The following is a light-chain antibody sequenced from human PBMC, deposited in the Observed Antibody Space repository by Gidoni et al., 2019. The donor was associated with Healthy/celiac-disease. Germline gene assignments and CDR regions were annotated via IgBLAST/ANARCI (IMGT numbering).Light chain of an antibody. CDR1: HGVSSN. Sequence: EIVMTQSPATLSVSPGERATLSCRASHGVSSNLAWYQQKPGQAPRLLIYGASTRATGIPARFSGSGSGTEFTLTISSLQSEDFAVYYCQQYNNWPLTFGPGTKVDIK. CDR2: GAS. J-gene: IGKJ3*01. CDR3: QQYNNWPLT. V-gene: IGKV3-15*01.